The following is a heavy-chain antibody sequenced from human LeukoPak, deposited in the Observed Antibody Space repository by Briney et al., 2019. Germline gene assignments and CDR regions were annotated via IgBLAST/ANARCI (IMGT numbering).Heavy chain of an antibody. D-gene: IGHD5-24*01. V-gene: IGHV3-74*01. J-gene: IGHJ4*02. CDR3: PRDGEEEKATTHFDN. CDR1: GFTFSSHW. Sequence: GGSLRLSCAASGFTFSSHWMHWVRQAPGKGLVWVSRINRDGSHTNYADSVKGRFTISRDNAKNTVYLQMNSLRVEDTAVYYCPRDGEEEKATTHFDNWGQGILVTVSA. CDR2: INRDGSHT.